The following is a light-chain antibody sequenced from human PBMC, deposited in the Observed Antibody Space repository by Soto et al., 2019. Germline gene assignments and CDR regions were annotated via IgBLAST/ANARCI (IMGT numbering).Light chain of an antibody. CDR2: GAS. CDR1: QSVSSSY. J-gene: IGKJ1*01. Sequence: EIVLTQSPGTLSLSPGERATLSCRASQSVSSSYLAWYQQKPGQPPRLLIYGASSRATGIPDRFSGSGSGTDFTLTISRLEPEDFAVFYCQQSLNPKTFGQGTKVDIK. CDR3: QQSLNPKT. V-gene: IGKV3-20*01.